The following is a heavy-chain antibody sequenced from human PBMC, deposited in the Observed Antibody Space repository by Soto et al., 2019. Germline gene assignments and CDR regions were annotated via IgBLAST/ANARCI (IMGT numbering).Heavy chain of an antibody. CDR1: GYSFTSYW. CDR2: FDPEDGET. D-gene: IGHD2-2*01. J-gene: IGHJ4*02. CDR3: ATGKVGYCSSTSCYDFDY. V-gene: IGHV1-24*01. Sequence: PGESLKISCKGSGYSFTSYWISWVRQMPGKGLEWMGGFDPEDGETIYAQKFQGRVTMTEDTSTDTAYMELSSLRSEDTAVYYCATGKVGYCSSTSCYDFDYWGQGTLVTVSS.